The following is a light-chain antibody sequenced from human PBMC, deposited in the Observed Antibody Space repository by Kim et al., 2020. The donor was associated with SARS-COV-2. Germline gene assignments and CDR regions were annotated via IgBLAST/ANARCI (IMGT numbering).Light chain of an antibody. Sequence: AIQLAQSPSSLSASVGDRVTITCRASQGIGTSLAWYRQRPGKAPQLLMEGTSTLESGVPSGFTGSGSGTDFILTISSLQPEDFATYYCQPFKSSPATFGQGTKVDIK. CDR1: QGIGTS. V-gene: IGKV1-13*02. CDR3: QPFKSSPAT. CDR2: GTS. J-gene: IGKJ1*01.